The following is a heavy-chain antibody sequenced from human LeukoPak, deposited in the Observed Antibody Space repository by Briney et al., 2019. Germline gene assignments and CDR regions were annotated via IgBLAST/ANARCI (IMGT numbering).Heavy chain of an antibody. J-gene: IGHJ4*02. CDR2: VYSSGGT. D-gene: IGHD3-10*01. V-gene: IGHV4-4*07. CDR3: ARELHVLLWFGELI. CDR1: GGSISSYY. Sequence: SETLSLTCTVSGGSISSYYWTWIRQPAGKELEWIGRVYSSGGTNYNPSLKSRVTMSVDTSKNQFSLKLSSVTAADTAMYYCARELHVLLWFGELIWGQGTLVTVSS.